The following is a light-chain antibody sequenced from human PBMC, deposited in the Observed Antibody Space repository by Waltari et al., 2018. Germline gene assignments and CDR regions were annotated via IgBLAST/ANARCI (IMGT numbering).Light chain of an antibody. J-gene: IGLJ2*01. CDR3: QSYDSSLSLVV. Sequence: QSVLTQPPSVSGAPGQRVTISCPGTSSNLGANLTVLWYQHLPGTAPRLPIYGNFNRPSGVPDRFSGSKSGASASLAITGLQAEDEANYYCQSYDSSLSLVVFGGGTRLTVL. CDR2: GNF. V-gene: IGLV1-40*01. CDR1: SSNLGANLT.